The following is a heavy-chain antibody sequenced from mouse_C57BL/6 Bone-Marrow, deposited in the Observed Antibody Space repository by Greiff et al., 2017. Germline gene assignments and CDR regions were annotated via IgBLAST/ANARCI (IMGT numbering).Heavy chain of an antibody. V-gene: IGHV1-39*01. CDR1: GYSFTDYY. CDR3: ARGYYGSGYGY. J-gene: IGHJ2*01. CDR2: INPTYGTT. Sequence: EVQLVESGPELVKPGASVKISCKASGYSFTDYYMNWVKQSTGKSLEWIGEINPTYGTTSYNQKFKGKATLTVDKSSSTAYMQLSSLTSEDSAVYYCARGYYGSGYGYWGKGTTLTVAS. D-gene: IGHD1-1*01.